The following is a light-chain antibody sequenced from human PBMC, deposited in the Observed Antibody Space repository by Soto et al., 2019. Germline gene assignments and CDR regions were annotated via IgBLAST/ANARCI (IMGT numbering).Light chain of an antibody. J-gene: IGKJ2*01. CDR3: MQSGEVPYI. V-gene: IGKV2-28*01. CDR2: LVP. CDR1: QSLLHSDGNIY. Sequence: DIVMTQSPLSLPVTPGESASISCRSSQSLLHSDGNIYLDGYLQKPGQSPQLLIYLVPNRASGVPDRFNGSRSGTDSTLKISRVEPEDVGVYYCMQSGEVPYIFGQGTKLDIK.